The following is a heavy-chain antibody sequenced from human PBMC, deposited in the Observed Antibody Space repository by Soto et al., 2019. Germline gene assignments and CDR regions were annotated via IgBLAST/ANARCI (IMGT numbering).Heavy chain of an antibody. CDR1: GFTFSSYG. V-gene: IGHV3-30*03. D-gene: IGHD3-3*01. Sequence: GGSLRLSCAASGFTFSSYGMHWVRQAPGKGLEWVAVISYDGSNKYYADSVKGRFTISRDNSKNTLYLQMNSLKAEDTAVYYCARKFWPTQTAYYYMDVWGKGTTVTVSS. CDR2: ISYDGSNK. CDR3: ARKFWPTQTAYYYMDV. J-gene: IGHJ6*03.